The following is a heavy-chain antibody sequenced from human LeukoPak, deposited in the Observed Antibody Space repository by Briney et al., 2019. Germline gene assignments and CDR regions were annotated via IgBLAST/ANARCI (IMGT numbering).Heavy chain of an antibody. Sequence: SVKVSCQASGYTFTSYGISWVRQAPGQGLEWMGWISAYNGNTNYAQKLQGRVTMTTDTSTSTAYMELRSLRSDDTAVYYCARDGFIVLMVSHYGMDVWGQGTTVTVSS. CDR3: ARDGFIVLMVSHYGMDV. CDR2: ISAYNGNT. V-gene: IGHV1-18*01. J-gene: IGHJ6*02. CDR1: GYTFTSYG. D-gene: IGHD2-8*01.